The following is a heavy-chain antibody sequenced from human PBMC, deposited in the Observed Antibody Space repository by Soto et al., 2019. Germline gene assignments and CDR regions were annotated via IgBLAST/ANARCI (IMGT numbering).Heavy chain of an antibody. CDR3: ARVDPKKGPHDY. CDR1: GDSIRNYC. Sequence: SVTMSLTCTVSGDSIRNYCLSWIRQLPGKGLEWIAYIYDSGSTNYNPSLKSRVTISVDASNNQFSLKLSSVTAADTAVYYCARVDPKKGPHDYWGQGTLVTVSS. J-gene: IGHJ4*02. CDR2: IYDSGST. V-gene: IGHV4-59*01.